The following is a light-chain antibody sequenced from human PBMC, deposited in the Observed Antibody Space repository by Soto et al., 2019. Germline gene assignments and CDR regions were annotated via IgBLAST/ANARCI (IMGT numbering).Light chain of an antibody. CDR3: SSYTSSNTWV. Sequence: QSALTQPASVTGSHGQSIAISCSGTSSDVGNNNHVCWYQQNPGKAPKLMIFEVSNRPSGVSDRFSGSKSGNTASLTISGLQAEEEADYYCSSYTSSNTWVFGGGTKVTVL. V-gene: IGLV2-14*01. CDR2: EVS. CDR1: SSDVGNNNH. J-gene: IGLJ3*02.